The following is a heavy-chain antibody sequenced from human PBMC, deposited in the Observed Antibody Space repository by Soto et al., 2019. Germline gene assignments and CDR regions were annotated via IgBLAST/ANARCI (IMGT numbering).Heavy chain of an antibody. V-gene: IGHV3-15*07. D-gene: IGHD1-26*01. Sequence: EVQLVESGGGLVKPGVSLRLSCAASGFTFSNAWMNWVRQAPAKGLEWVGRIKSKTAGGTTDYAAPVKGRFTSSRGVPEPSLDLQMDSLKTEAIAVYYSTTNGGVGWYDPWGKGTLVTVA. CDR1: GFTFSNAW. CDR3: TTNGGVGWYDP. CDR2: IKSKTAGGTT. J-gene: IGHJ5*02.